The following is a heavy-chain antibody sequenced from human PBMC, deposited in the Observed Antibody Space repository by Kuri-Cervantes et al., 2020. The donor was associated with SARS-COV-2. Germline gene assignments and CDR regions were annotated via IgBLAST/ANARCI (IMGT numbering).Heavy chain of an antibody. J-gene: IGHJ5*02. CDR2: INPSGSDT. D-gene: IGHD2-15*01. Sequence: ASVKVSCKASGYTFSDHYMYWVRQAPGQGLEWMGIINPSGSDTRYPQRFQGRVTMTRDTSTSTVYMELSSLRSEDTAVYYCAGESGGYCSGGSCSTNWFDPWGQGTLVTVSS. CDR3: AGESGGYCSGGSCSTNWFDP. V-gene: IGHV1-46*01. CDR1: GYTFSDHY.